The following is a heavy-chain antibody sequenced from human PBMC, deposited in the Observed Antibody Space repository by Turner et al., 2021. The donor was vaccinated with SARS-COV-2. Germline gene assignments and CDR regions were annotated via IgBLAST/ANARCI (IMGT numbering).Heavy chain of an antibody. J-gene: IGHJ5*02. D-gene: IGHD2-15*01. CDR3: ARGRGGGGSSNNWFDP. V-gene: IGHV4-59*01. Sequence: QVQLQESGPGLVKPSETLSLTCTVSGGSISSYYWSWIRQPPGKGLEWIGYIYYSGSTNYNPSLKSRVSISVDTSKNQFSLKLTSLSAADTAVYYFARGRGGGGSSNNWFDPWGQGTLVIVSS. CDR2: IYYSGST. CDR1: GGSISSYY.